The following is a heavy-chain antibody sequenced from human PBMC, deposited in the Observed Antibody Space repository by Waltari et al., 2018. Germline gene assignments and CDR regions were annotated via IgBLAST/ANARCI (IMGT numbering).Heavy chain of an antibody. J-gene: IGHJ4*02. CDR1: GFTFSTYW. V-gene: IGHV3-74*03. CDR3: VRDEPGDGLDY. CDR2: IESDESRT. D-gene: IGHD7-27*01. Sequence: EVQLVESGGALVQPGGSLRLSCATSGFTFSTYWMYWVRQPPVKGLMWVAHIESDESRTTYAESVKGRFTISRDNAKNTVYLQMNSLRDEDTAVYYCVRDEPGDGLDYWGQGTLVTVSS.